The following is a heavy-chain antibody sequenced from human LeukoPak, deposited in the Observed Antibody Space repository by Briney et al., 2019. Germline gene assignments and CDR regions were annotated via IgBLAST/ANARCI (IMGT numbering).Heavy chain of an antibody. D-gene: IGHD4-23*01. J-gene: IGHJ5*02. Sequence: GGSLRLSCAASGFTFSSYAMPWVRQAPGKGLEYVSAISSNGGSTYYANSVKGRFTISRDNSKNTLYLQMGSLRAEDMAVYYCARSRTVVTGVNWFDPWGQGTLVTVSS. CDR2: ISSNGGST. V-gene: IGHV3-64*01. CDR3: ARSRTVVTGVNWFDP. CDR1: GFTFSSYA.